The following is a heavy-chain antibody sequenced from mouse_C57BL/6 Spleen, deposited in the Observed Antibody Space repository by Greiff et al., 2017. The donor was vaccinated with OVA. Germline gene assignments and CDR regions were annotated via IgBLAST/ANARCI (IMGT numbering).Heavy chain of an antibody. Sequence: QVQLKQPGAELVRPGSSVKLSCKASGYTFTSYWMDWVKQRPGQGLEWIGNIYPSDSETHYNQKFKDKATLTVDKSSSTAYMQLSSLTSEDSAVYYCARGGYSNYYAMDYWGQGTSVTVSS. CDR3: ARGGYSNYYAMDY. D-gene: IGHD2-5*01. J-gene: IGHJ4*01. V-gene: IGHV1-61*01. CDR2: IYPSDSET. CDR1: GYTFTSYW.